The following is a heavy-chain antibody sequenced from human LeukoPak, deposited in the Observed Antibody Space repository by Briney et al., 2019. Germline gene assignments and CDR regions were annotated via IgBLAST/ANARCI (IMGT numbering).Heavy chain of an antibody. CDR1: GFTFSSYA. Sequence: SGGSLRLSCAASGFTFSSYAMSWVRQAPGKGLEWVSVISGSGVSTYYADSVKGRFTISRDNSKNTLYLQMNSLRAEDTAVYYCAKGYSYAYPSGGDAFDIWGQGTMVTVSS. CDR2: ISGSGVST. CDR3: AKGYSYAYPSGGDAFDI. D-gene: IGHD5-18*01. J-gene: IGHJ3*02. V-gene: IGHV3-23*01.